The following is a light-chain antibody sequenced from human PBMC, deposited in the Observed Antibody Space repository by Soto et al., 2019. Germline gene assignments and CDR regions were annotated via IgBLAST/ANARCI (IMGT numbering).Light chain of an antibody. J-gene: IGLJ3*02. CDR2: EAN. CDR1: SSDVGNYNL. CDR3: CSYAGSSTV. Sequence: QSALTQPASVSGSPGQSITISCTGTSSDVGNYNLVSWYQQHPGKVPKLMIYEANKRPSGVSNRLSGSKSGNTASLTISGLQAEDEADYYCCSYAGSSTVFGGGTKLTVL. V-gene: IGLV2-23*01.